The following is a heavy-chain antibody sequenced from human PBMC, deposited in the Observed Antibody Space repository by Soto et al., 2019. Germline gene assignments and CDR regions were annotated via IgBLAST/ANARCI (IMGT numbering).Heavy chain of an antibody. Sequence: QVQLQESGPGLVKPSQTLSLTCTVSGGSISSGGYYWSWIRQHPGKGLEWIGYIYYSGSTYYNPSLKSRVTISVDTSKNQFSLKLSSVTAADTAVYYCARDGPEGYKNWFDPWGQGTLVTVSS. D-gene: IGHD5-12*01. CDR1: GGSISSGGYY. J-gene: IGHJ5*02. CDR3: ARDGPEGYKNWFDP. V-gene: IGHV4-31*03. CDR2: IYYSGST.